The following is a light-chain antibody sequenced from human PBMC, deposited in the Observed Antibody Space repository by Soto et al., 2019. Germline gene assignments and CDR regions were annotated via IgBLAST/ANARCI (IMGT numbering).Light chain of an antibody. CDR3: QQYNNWPPWT. J-gene: IGKJ1*01. Sequence: EIVMTQSPATLSVSPGERATLSCRASQSVRSNLAWYQQKPGQAPRLVIYAASTRATGIPARFSGSGSGTNFTLTISSLQSEDFAVYYCQQYNNWPPWTFGRGTKVDIK. V-gene: IGKV3D-15*01. CDR2: AAS. CDR1: QSVRSN.